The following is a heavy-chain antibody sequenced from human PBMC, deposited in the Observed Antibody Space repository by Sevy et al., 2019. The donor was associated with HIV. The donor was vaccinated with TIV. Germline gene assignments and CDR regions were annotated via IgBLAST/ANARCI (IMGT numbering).Heavy chain of an antibody. CDR3: ARLTTKPTSDLYGMDV. Sequence: ASVKVSCKASGYIVTDYYIHWVRQAPGQGLEWMAWINSDSGVTNYAQRFQGEVTVTRDTSLSTAYLELIRLRSNDTAIYYCARLTTKPTSDLYGMDVWGQGTTVTVSS. V-gene: IGHV1-2*02. CDR1: GYIVTDYY. D-gene: IGHD4-17*01. J-gene: IGHJ6*02. CDR2: INSDSGVT.